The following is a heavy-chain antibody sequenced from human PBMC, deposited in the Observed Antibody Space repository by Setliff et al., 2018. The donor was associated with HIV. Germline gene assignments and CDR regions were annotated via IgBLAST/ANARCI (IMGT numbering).Heavy chain of an antibody. V-gene: IGHV4-31*03. CDR3: ARDTRGGTAIG. D-gene: IGHD5-18*01. Sequence: KPSETLSLTCTVSGGSISSGDYYWTWIRQHPGKGLEWLGYIYYSGNTYYNPSLKGRVTISVDTSKNQFSLKLSSVTAADTAVYYCARDTRGGTAIGWGQGTLVTVSS. CDR2: IYYSGNT. J-gene: IGHJ4*02. CDR1: GGSISSGDYY.